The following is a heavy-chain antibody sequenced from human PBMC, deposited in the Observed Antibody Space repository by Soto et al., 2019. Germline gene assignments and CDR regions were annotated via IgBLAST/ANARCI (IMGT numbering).Heavy chain of an antibody. CDR3: VRGRSFDFASTPPPTFGP. J-gene: IGHJ5*02. CDR2: IGTLGDT. V-gene: IGHV3-13*01. Sequence: GGSLRLSCVASGFILSTHDLHWVRETPGEGLEWVSGIGTLGDTFYGASVKGRFTISRENAKNSLYLQMNSLTVGDTAVYYCVRGRSFDFASTPPPTFGPWGQGTLVTVSS. CDR1: GFILSTHD. D-gene: IGHD3-9*01.